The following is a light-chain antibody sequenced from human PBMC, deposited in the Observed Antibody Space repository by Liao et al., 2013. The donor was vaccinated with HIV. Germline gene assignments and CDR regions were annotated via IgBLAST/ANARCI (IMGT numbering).Light chain of an antibody. CDR2: YDT. CDR1: NIGSKS. V-gene: IGLV3-21*04. CDR3: QVWDSSNDHVV. Sequence: SYVLTQPPSVSVAPGKTARITCGGTNIGSKSVHWYQQRPGQAPVLVIYYDTDRPSGIPEQFSGSNSGNTATLTISRVEAGDEADYYCQVWDSSNDHVVFGGGTKLTVL. J-gene: IGLJ2*01.